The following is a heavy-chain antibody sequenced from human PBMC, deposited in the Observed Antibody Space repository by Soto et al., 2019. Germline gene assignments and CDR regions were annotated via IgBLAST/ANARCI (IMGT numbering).Heavy chain of an antibody. CDR1: GFSLSNAKMG. CDR2: IFSNDEE. CDR3: ARKGDTYYYAMDV. J-gene: IGHJ6*02. V-gene: IGHV2-26*01. D-gene: IGHD1-26*01. Sequence: ASGPTLVNPTETLTLTCAVSGFSLSNAKMGVSWIRQPPGKALEWLAHIFSNDEESYNTSLKSRLTISKDTSRSQVVLTMTDMDPVDTGTYYCARKGDTYYYAMDVWGHGITVTVSS.